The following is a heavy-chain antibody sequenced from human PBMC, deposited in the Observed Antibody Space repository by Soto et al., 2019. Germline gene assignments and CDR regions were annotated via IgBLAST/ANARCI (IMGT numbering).Heavy chain of an antibody. J-gene: IGHJ4*02. D-gene: IGHD3-16*02. CDR3: ARLPVLSLVAVCGFAY. Sequence: VEALKISCKVSGYIFTSYWISWVRQMPGKGLEWMGRIDPTDSYTEYSPSYQGHVTISVDKSINTAYLQWSSLKAPDSAMYYCARLPVLSLVAVCGFAYRGLGSLVTVSS. V-gene: IGHV5-10-1*01. CDR2: IDPTDSYT. CDR1: GYIFTSYW.